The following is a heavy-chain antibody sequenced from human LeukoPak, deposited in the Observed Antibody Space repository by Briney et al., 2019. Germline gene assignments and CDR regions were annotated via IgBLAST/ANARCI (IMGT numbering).Heavy chain of an antibody. J-gene: IGHJ4*02. CDR2: INPNSGGT. CDR3: ARDLSSEGSLSMWDDY. CDR1: GYTFTGYY. V-gene: IGHV1-2*02. D-gene: IGHD1-26*01. Sequence: GASVKVSCKASGYTFTGYYMHCVRQAPGQGLEWMGWINPNSGGTNYAQKCQGRVTMTRDTSISTAYMELSRLRSDDTAVYYCARDLSSEGSLSMWDDYWGQGTLVTVSS.